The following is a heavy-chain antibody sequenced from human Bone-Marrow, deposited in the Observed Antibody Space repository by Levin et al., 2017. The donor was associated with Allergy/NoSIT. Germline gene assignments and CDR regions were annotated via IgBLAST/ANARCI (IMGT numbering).Heavy chain of an antibody. CDR2: MYYSGST. CDR3: ARHAPYYYDSGSRLYNWFDP. CDR1: GGSISSSNYY. V-gene: IGHV4-39*01. Sequence: SETLSLTCTVSGGSISSSNYYWGWIRQPPGKGLEWIGSMYYSGSTYYNPSLKSRVTISVDTSKNRFSLKLSSVTAADTAVYYCARHAPYYYDSGSRLYNWFDPWGQGTLVTVSS. J-gene: IGHJ5*02. D-gene: IGHD3-10*01.